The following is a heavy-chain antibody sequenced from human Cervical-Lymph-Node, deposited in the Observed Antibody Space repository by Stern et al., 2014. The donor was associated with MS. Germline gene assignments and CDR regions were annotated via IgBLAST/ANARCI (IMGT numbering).Heavy chain of an antibody. CDR1: GFTFSSYG. Sequence: VQLVESGGGVVQPGRSLRLSCAASGFTFSSYGMHWVRQAPGKGLEWVAVIWYDGSNKYYADSVKGRFTISRDNSKNTLYLQMNSLRAEDTAVYYCAREQTAVAPHEDYYYGMDVWGQGTTVTVSS. J-gene: IGHJ6*02. V-gene: IGHV3-33*01. CDR2: IWYDGSNK. D-gene: IGHD6-19*01. CDR3: AREQTAVAPHEDYYYGMDV.